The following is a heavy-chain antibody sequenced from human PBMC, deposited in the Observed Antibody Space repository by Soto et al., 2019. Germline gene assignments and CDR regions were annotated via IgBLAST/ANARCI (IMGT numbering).Heavy chain of an antibody. D-gene: IGHD3-3*01. V-gene: IGHV3-30*18. CDR1: GFTFSSYG. J-gene: IGHJ6*02. CDR3: AKGLGNDFPYGMDV. Sequence: GGSLRLSCAASGFTFSSYGMHWVRQAPGKGLEWVAVISYDGSNKYYADSVKGRFTISRDNSKNTLYLQMNSLRAEDTAVYYCAKGLGNDFPYGMDVWGQGTTVTVSS. CDR2: ISYDGSNK.